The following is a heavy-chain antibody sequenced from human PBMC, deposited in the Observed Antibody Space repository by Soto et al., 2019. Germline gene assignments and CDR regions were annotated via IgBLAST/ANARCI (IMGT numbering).Heavy chain of an antibody. CDR3: AREGVDPYYDCGMDV. J-gene: IGHJ6*02. V-gene: IGHV1-18*01. CDR1: GYTFTRSG. Sequence: QVQLVQSGAEVKKPGASVKVSCKASGYTFTRSGISWVRQAPGQGLEWMGWISTYNGDTNYAQTFQGRVTMTTDTSTSTVHMEVRSLRSDDTAVYYGAREGVDPYYDCGMDVWGQGTPVTVSS. CDR2: ISTYNGDT. D-gene: IGHD5-12*01.